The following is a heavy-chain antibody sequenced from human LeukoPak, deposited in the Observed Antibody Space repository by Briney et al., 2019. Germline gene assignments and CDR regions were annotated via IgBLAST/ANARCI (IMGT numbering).Heavy chain of an antibody. Sequence: GGSLRLSCAASGFTFSNAWMSWVRQAPGKGLEWVGRIKSKTDGGTTDYAAPVKGRFTISRDDSKNTLYLQMNSLKTEDTAVYYCTTLNDYYDSSGYSSTDYWGQGTLVTVSS. CDR3: TTLNDYYDSSGYSSTDY. D-gene: IGHD3-22*01. J-gene: IGHJ4*02. CDR1: GFTFSNAW. CDR2: IKSKTDGGTT. V-gene: IGHV3-15*01.